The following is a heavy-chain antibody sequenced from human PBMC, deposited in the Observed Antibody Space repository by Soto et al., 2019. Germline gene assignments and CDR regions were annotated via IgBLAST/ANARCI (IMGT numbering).Heavy chain of an antibody. CDR3: ARERAIAATGIFYY. Sequence: QVHLVESGGGVVQPGGSLRLSCAASGFTFSNFAMHWVRQAPGKGLEWVAVTSYDGKNKDYADSVKGRFTISRDNSKNTLFLQMNSLRPEDTAVYYCARERAIAATGIFYYWGQGTLVTVSS. V-gene: IGHV3-30*04. J-gene: IGHJ4*02. CDR2: TSYDGKNK. D-gene: IGHD6-13*01. CDR1: GFTFSNFA.